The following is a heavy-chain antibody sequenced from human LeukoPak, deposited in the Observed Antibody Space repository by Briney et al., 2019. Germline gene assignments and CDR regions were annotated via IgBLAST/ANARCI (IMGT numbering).Heavy chain of an antibody. V-gene: IGHV3-7*01. J-gene: IGHJ4*02. CDR1: GFSFSNDW. D-gene: IGHD2-2*01. CDR3: ARDHAYRTDY. CDR2: INQDESKK. Sequence: GGSLRLSCAASGFSFSNDWMCWVRQAPGKGLEWVANINQDESKKYYADSVKGRFTISRDNAKNSLYLQMSSLRAEDTAVYYCARDHAYRTDYWGQGTLVTVSS.